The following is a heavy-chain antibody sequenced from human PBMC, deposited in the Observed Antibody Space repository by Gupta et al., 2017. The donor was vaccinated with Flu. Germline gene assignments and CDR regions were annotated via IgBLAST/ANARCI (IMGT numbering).Heavy chain of an antibody. CDR2: INTNTGNP. D-gene: IGHD1-1*01. J-gene: IGHJ6*03. V-gene: IGHV7-4-1*02. CDR3: ARDGGENWNDVNFYYYYYMDV. Sequence: GLEWMGWINTNTGNPTYAQGFTGRFVFSLDTSVSTAYLQISSLKAEDTAVYYCARDGGENWNDVNFYYYYYMDVWGKGTTVTVSS.